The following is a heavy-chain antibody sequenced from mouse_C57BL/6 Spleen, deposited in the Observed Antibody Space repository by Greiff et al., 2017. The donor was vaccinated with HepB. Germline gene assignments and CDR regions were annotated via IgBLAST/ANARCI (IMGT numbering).Heavy chain of an antibody. CDR3: ARDTTTVVATDYYAMDY. CDR2: ISYDGSN. J-gene: IGHJ4*01. D-gene: IGHD1-1*01. Sequence: ESGPGLVKPSQSLSLTCSVTGYSITSGYYWNWIRQFPGNKLEWMGYISYDGSNNYNPSLKNRISITRDTSKNQFFLKLKSVTTEDTATYYCARDTTTVVATDYYAMDYWGQGTSVTVSS. V-gene: IGHV3-6*01. CDR1: GYSITSGYY.